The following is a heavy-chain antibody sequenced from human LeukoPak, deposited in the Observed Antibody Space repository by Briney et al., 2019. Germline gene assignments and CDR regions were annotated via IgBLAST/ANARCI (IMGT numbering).Heavy chain of an antibody. J-gene: IGHJ4*02. V-gene: IGHV1-18*01. D-gene: IGHD1-26*01. Sequence: ASVKVSCKASGYTFTSYGISWVRQAPGQGLEWLGWISAYSGNTNYAQKLQDRVTMTTDTSTSTAYMELRSLRSDDTAVYYCARMYSGRYDVDYWGQGTLVTVSS. CDR3: ARMYSGRYDVDY. CDR1: GYTFTSYG. CDR2: ISAYSGNT.